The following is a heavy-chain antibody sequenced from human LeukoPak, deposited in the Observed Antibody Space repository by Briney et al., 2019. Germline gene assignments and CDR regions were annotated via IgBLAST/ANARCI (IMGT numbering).Heavy chain of an antibody. Sequence: ASVKVSCKASGYTFTSYAMHWVRQAPGQRLEWMGWINAGNGNTKYSQKFQGRVTMTTDTSTSTAYMELRSLRSDDTAVYYCARGTSGYSSSWSPRYNWFDPWGQGTLVTVSS. CDR2: INAGNGNT. D-gene: IGHD6-13*01. J-gene: IGHJ5*02. V-gene: IGHV1-3*01. CDR3: ARGTSGYSSSWSPRYNWFDP. CDR1: GYTFTSYA.